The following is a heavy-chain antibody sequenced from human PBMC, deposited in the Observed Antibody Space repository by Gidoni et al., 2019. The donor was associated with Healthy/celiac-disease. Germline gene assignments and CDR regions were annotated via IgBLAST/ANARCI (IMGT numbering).Heavy chain of an antibody. CDR1: GCTFGEYA. CDR2: IRSKSYGGTT. V-gene: IGHV3-49*04. D-gene: IGHD4-17*01. Sequence: EVKLVESGGGLVQPGRSRRLPGTASGCTFGEYAMSWVRQAPGKGLAWVGFIRSKSYGGTTEYAASVKGRFTISRDDSKSIAYLQMNSLKTEDTAVYYCTRKVEGPTVTLDYWGQGTLVTVSS. CDR3: TRKVEGPTVTLDY. J-gene: IGHJ4*02.